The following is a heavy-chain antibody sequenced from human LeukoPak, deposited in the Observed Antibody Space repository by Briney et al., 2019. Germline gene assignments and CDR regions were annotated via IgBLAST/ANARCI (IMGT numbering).Heavy chain of an antibody. D-gene: IGHD6-19*01. CDR1: GGSISSYY. CDR3: ARSRGAVADTFDY. CDR2: IYYSGST. V-gene: IGHV4-59*01. Sequence: PSETLSLTCTVSGGSISSYYWSWIRQPPGKGLEWIGYIYYSGSTNYNPFLKSRVTISVDTSKNQFSLKLSSVTAADTAVYYCARSRGAVADTFDYWGQGTLVTVSS. J-gene: IGHJ4*02.